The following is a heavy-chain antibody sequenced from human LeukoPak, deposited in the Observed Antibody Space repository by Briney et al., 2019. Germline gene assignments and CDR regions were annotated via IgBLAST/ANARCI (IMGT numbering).Heavy chain of an antibody. Sequence: SETLSLTCAVYGGSFSGYYWSWIRQPPGKGLAWIGEINHSGSTNYNPSLKSRVTISVDTSKNQFSLKLSSVTAADTAVYYCASRLWFGEFKWGQGTLVTVSS. V-gene: IGHV4-34*01. CDR2: INHSGST. CDR3: ASRLWFGEFK. CDR1: GGSFSGYY. D-gene: IGHD3-10*01. J-gene: IGHJ4*02.